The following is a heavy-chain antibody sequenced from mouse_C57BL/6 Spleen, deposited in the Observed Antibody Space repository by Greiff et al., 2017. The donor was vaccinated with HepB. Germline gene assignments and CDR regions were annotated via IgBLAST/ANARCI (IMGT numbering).Heavy chain of an antibody. J-gene: IGHJ3*01. D-gene: IGHD4-1*01. V-gene: IGHV8-12*01. Sequence: VKLMESGPGILQSSQTLSLTCSFSGFSLSTSGMGVSWLRQPSGKGLEWLAHIYWDDDKRYNPSLKSRLTISKDTSRNQVFLKITSVDTADTATYYCARSSGGFSWFAYWGQGTLVTVSA. CDR3: ARSSGGFSWFAY. CDR1: GFSLSTSGMG. CDR2: IYWDDDK.